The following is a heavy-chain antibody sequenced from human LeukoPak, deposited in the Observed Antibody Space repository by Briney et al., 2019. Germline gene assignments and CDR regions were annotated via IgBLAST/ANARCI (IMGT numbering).Heavy chain of an antibody. CDR2: INHSGST. CDR3: ARPSLTVTDGYFDY. D-gene: IGHD4-17*01. Sequence: SETLSLTCAVYDGSFSGYYWSWIRQPPGKGLEWIGEINHSGSTNYNPSLKSRVTISLDTSKSQFSLKVRYVTATDTAVYYCARPSLTVTDGYFDYWGQGTLVTVSS. V-gene: IGHV4-34*01. J-gene: IGHJ4*02. CDR1: DGSFSGYY.